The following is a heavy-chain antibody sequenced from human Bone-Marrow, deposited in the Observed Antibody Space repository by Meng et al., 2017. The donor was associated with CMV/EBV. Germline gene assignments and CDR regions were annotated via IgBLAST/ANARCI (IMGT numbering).Heavy chain of an antibody. D-gene: IGHD3-3*01. J-gene: IGHJ6*02. V-gene: IGHV3-30*02. CDR3: AKDPATPLEYDFWSGYFYYYYGMDV. CDR1: GFTFSSYG. Sequence: GESLKISCAASGFTFSSYGMHWVRQAPGKGLEWVAFIRYDGSNKYYADFVKGRFTISRDNSKNTLYLQMNSLRAEDTAVYYCAKDPATPLEYDFWSGYFYYYYGMDVWGQGTTVTVSS. CDR2: IRYDGSNK.